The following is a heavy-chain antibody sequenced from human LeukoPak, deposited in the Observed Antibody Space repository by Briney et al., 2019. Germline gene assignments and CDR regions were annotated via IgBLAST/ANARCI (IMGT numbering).Heavy chain of an antibody. CDR1: GFTFSSYA. V-gene: IGHV3-23*01. CDR3: AKGELLWFGISNWFDP. D-gene: IGHD3-10*01. CDR2: ISGSGGST. J-gene: IGHJ5*02. Sequence: GGSLRLSCAASGFTFSSYAMSWVRQAPGKGLEWVSAISGSGGSTYYADSVKGRFTISRDNSKNTLYLQMNSLRAEDTAVYYSAKGELLWFGISNWFDPWGQGTLVTVSS.